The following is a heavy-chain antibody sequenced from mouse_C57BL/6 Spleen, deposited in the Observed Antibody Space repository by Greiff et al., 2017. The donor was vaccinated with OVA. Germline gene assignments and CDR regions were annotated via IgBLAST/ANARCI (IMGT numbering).Heavy chain of an antibody. V-gene: IGHV1-26*01. CDR1: GYTFTDYY. CDR3: ARGYNGRFAY. J-gene: IGHJ3*01. CDR2: INPNNGGT. D-gene: IGHD1-3*01. Sequence: VQLQQSGPELVKPGASVKISCKASGYTFTDYYMNWVKQSHGKSLEWIGDINPNNGGTSYNQKFKGKATLTVDKSSSTAYMELRSLTSEDSAVYYCARGYNGRFAYWGQGTLVTVSA.